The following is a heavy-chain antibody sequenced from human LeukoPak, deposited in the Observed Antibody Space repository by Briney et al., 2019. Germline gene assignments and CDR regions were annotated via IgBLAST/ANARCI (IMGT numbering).Heavy chain of an antibody. V-gene: IGHV1-69*04. CDR1: GGTFSSYA. D-gene: IGHD6-13*01. CDR3: ARGPRSSSWYYYYYYMDV. Sequence: ASVKVSCKASGGTFSSYAISWVRQAPGQGLEWMGRIIPILGIANYAQKLQGRVTITADKSTSTAYMELSSLRSEDTAVYYCARGPRSSSWYYYYYYMDVWGKGTTVTVSS. J-gene: IGHJ6*03. CDR2: IIPILGIA.